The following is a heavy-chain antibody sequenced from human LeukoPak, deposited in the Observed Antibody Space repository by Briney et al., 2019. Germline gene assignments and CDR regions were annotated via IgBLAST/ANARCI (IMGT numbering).Heavy chain of an antibody. Sequence: PGGSLRLSCSASGFTFSSYAMHWVRQAPGKGLECVSAISSNGGSTYYADSVKGRFTISRDKSKNTLYLQMSSLRAEDTAVYYCVRDRGGLSSDLGYFDYWGQGTLVTVSS. CDR3: VRDRGGLSSDLGYFDY. CDR1: GFTFSSYA. D-gene: IGHD6-19*01. CDR2: ISSNGGST. J-gene: IGHJ4*02. V-gene: IGHV3-64D*06.